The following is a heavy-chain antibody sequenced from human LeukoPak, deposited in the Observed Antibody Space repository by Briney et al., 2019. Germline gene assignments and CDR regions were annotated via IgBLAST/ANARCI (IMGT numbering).Heavy chain of an antibody. CDR1: GGSISSSSYY. CDR2: INYSGST. D-gene: IGHD2-15*01. Sequence: PSETLSLTCTVSGGSISSSSYYWGWIRQPPGKGLEWIGSINYSGSTYYNPSLKSRVTISVDRSKNQFSLKLSSVTAADTAVYYCARGYCSGGSCYSSYYYSYMDAWGKGTTVTVSS. V-gene: IGHV4-39*07. CDR3: ARGYCSGGSCYSSYYYSYMDA. J-gene: IGHJ6*03.